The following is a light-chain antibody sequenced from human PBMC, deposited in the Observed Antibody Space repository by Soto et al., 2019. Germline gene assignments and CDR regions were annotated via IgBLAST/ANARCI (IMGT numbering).Light chain of an antibody. CDR3: QQSYSAPKT. V-gene: IGKV1-39*01. J-gene: IGKJ1*01. CDR1: QTIRSY. CDR2: AAS. Sequence: DIPMTQSPSSLSASVGDRVIITCRTSQTIRSYLNWYQQKPGKAPKLLIYAASSLQGGVPSRFSGSGSGTDFTLTISSLQPEDFATYYCQQSYSAPKTFGQGTKVEIK.